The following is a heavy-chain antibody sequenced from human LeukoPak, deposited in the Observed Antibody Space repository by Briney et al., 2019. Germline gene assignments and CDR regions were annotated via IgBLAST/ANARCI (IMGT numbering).Heavy chain of an antibody. CDR3: TKDKGGHGSGSYIWAGMDV. CDR2: ISWNSGNI. D-gene: IGHD3-10*01. J-gene: IGHJ6*02. V-gene: IGHV3-9*01. Sequence: GGSLRLSCAASGFSFEDYAMHWVRQAPGKGLEWVSGISWNSGNIGYADSVKGRFTISRDNAKNSLYLQVNSLRAEDTALYYCTKDKGGHGSGSYIWAGMDVWGQGTTVTVSS. CDR1: GFSFEDYA.